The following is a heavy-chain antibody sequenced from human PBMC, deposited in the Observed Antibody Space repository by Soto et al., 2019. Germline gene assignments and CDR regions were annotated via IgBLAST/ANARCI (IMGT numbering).Heavy chain of an antibody. Sequence: GGSLRLSCAASGFTFSSYWMSWVRQAPGKGLEWVANIKQDGSEKYYVDSVKGRFTISRDNAKNSLYLQMNSLRAEDTAVYYCASEPQLPYSSGSRDFDYWGQGTLVTVSS. CDR3: ASEPQLPYSSGSRDFDY. V-gene: IGHV3-7*02. CDR2: IKQDGSEK. D-gene: IGHD6-19*01. J-gene: IGHJ4*02. CDR1: GFTFSSYW.